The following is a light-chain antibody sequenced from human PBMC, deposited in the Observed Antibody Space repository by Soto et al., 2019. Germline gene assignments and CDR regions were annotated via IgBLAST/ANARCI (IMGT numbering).Light chain of an antibody. Sequence: AVVTQEPSLTVSPGGTVTLTCGSSTGAVTSGHYPYWIQQKPGQVPRTLIYDTSNKHSWTPARFSGSLLGGKAALTLSGAQPEDEAEYYCLLSYSGARVFGGGTKLTVL. V-gene: IGLV7-46*01. J-gene: IGLJ2*01. CDR1: TGAVTSGHY. CDR3: LLSYSGARV. CDR2: DTS.